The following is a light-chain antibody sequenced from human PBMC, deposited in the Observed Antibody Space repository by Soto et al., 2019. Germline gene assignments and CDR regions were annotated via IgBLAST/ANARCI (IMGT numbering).Light chain of an antibody. CDR1: SSDVGSYNR. CDR3: SSYTGSSTYVV. CDR2: GVT. V-gene: IGLV2-18*02. J-gene: IGLJ2*01. Sequence: QSALTQPPSVSGSPGQSVTISCTGASSDVGSYNRVSWYQQPPGTAPKLMIYGVTGRPSGVPDRFSGSKSGNTASLTISGLQAEDEAVYYCSSYTGSSTYVVFGGGTKLTVL.